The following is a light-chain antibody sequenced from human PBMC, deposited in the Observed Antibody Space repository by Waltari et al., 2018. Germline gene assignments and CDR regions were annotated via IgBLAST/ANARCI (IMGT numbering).Light chain of an antibody. J-gene: IGLJ2*01. CDR2: EVT. V-gene: IGLV2-8*01. CDR1: NSDVGGYNY. CDR3: SSFSGSNNYNVV. Sequence: QPALTQPPSASGSPGQSVTISCTGTNSDVGGYNYVSWYQKHPGEAPKLMIYEVTTRPSGVPDRFSGSKSDNTASLTVSGLQAEDEADYYYSSFSGSNNYNVVFGGGTKLTVL.